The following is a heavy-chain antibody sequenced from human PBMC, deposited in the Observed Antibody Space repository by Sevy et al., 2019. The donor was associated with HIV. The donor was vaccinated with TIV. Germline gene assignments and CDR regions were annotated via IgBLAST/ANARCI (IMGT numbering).Heavy chain of an antibody. D-gene: IGHD3-3*01. CDR1: GGSISSYY. J-gene: IGHJ6*02. CDR3: ASAGVWSGYYCPYGMDV. CDR2: IYYSGST. V-gene: IGHV4-59*01. Sequence: SETLSLTCTVSGGSISSYYWSWIRQPPGKGLEWIGYIYYSGSTNYNPYLKSRVTISVDTSKNQFSLRLSSVTAADTAVYYCASAGVWSGYYCPYGMDVWGQGTTVTVSS.